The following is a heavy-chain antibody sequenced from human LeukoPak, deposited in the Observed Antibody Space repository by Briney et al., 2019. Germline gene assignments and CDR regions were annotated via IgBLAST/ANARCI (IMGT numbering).Heavy chain of an antibody. D-gene: IGHD6-13*01. V-gene: IGHV4-34*01. Sequence: PSETLSLTCAVYGGSFSGYYWSWIRQPPGKGLEWIGEINHSGSTNYNPSLKSRVTISVDTSKNQFSLKLSSVTAADTAVYYCARPPTSLGAFDIWGQGTMVTVSS. CDR1: GGSFSGYY. CDR2: INHSGST. CDR3: ARPPTSLGAFDI. J-gene: IGHJ3*02.